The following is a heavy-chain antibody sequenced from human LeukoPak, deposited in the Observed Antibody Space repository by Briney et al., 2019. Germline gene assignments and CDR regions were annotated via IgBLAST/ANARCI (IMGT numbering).Heavy chain of an antibody. CDR1: GYTFTSYG. Sequence: ASVKVSCKASGYTFTSYGISWVRQAPGQGLEWMGWISACNGNTNYAQKLQGRVTMTTDTSTSTAYMELRSLRSDDTAVYYCARGRGYSYGRADWYFDLWGRGTLVTVSS. J-gene: IGHJ2*01. D-gene: IGHD5-18*01. CDR3: ARGRGYSYGRADWYFDL. CDR2: ISACNGNT. V-gene: IGHV1-18*04.